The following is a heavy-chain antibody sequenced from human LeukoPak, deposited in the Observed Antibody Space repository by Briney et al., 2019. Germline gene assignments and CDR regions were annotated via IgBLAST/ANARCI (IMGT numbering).Heavy chain of an antibody. Sequence: GGSLKLSCAASGFTFSSYWMHWVRHAPGKGLVWVSRINTDGSSTSYADSVKGRFTISRDNAKNTLYLQMNSLTAEDTAVYYCARDLSYSSGSPGDWGQGTLVTVSS. J-gene: IGHJ4*02. V-gene: IGHV3-74*01. D-gene: IGHD6-19*01. CDR2: INTDGSST. CDR1: GFTFSSYW. CDR3: ARDLSYSSGSPGD.